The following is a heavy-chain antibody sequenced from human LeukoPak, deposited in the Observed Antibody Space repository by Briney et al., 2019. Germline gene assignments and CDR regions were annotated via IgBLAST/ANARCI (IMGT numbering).Heavy chain of an antibody. CDR2: IIPEFDEA. V-gene: IGHV1-69*13. CDR3: ASGGVTVYSYGPDY. Sequence: SVKVSCKASGGILSKWSISWVRQAPGQGLEWVGSIIPEFDEAHYAQKLQGRVTISADDSATAAYMELRSLRSDDTAVYYCASGGVTVYSYGPDYWGQGTLVAVSS. J-gene: IGHJ4*02. D-gene: IGHD5-18*01. CDR1: GGILSKWS.